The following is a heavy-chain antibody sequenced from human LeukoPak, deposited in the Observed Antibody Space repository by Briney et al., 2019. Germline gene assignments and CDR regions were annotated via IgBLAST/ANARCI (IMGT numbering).Heavy chain of an antibody. D-gene: IGHD6-13*01. CDR1: GGSFSGYY. Sequence: SETLSLTCAVYGGSFSGYYWSWIRQPPGKGLEWIGEINHSGSTNYNPSLKSRVTISVDTSKNQFSLKLSSVTAADTTVYYCACSSSWYNYWGQGTLVTVSS. V-gene: IGHV4-34*01. CDR2: INHSGST. CDR3: ACSSSWYNY. J-gene: IGHJ4*02.